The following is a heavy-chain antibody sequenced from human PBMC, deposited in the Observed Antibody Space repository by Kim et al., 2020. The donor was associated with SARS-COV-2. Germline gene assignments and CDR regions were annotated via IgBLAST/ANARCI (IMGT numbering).Heavy chain of an antibody. D-gene: IGHD5-18*01. V-gene: IGHV3-21*01. CDR3: ARVGSGYSYGYFDY. J-gene: IGHJ4*02. Sequence: AHQEGSRFTIPRDNAKNSLYLQMNSLRAENTAVYYWARVGSGYSYGYFDYWGQGTLVTVSS.